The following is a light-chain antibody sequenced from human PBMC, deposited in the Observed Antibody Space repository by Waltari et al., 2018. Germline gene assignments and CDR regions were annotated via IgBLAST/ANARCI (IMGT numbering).Light chain of an antibody. CDR2: RDD. J-gene: IGLJ3*02. CDR1: NSNIGKNF. Sequence: QSVLTQPPSASGTPGQRVTIPCSGSNSNIGKNFVYWYQPLAGTAPKLLTYRDDQRPSGVPDRFSGSKSGTSASLAISGLRSEDEADYYCAAWDDSLSGQVLFGGGTKLTVL. V-gene: IGLV1-47*01. CDR3: AAWDDSLSGQVL.